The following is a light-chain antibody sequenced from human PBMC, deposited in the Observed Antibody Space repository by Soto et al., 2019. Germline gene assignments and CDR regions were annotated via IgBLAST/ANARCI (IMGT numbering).Light chain of an antibody. CDR1: QSVGSNY. V-gene: IGKV3-20*01. CDR2: STS. CDR3: QQYGNSPET. J-gene: IGKJ1*01. Sequence: ELVLTQSPGTLSLSPGERATLSCRASQSVGSNYLAWYRLKPGQSPRLLLYSTSIRAAGIPDRFSGSGSGTEFTLTISRLELEDCVVYSCQQYGNSPETFGQGTKVE.